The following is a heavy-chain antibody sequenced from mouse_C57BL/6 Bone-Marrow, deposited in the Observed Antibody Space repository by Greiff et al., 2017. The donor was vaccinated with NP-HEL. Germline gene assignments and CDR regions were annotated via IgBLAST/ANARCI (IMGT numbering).Heavy chain of an antibody. V-gene: IGHV5-12*01. CDR2: ISNGGGST. CDR1: GFTFSDYY. CDR3: ARQGLSTVVGMDY. D-gene: IGHD1-1*01. Sequence: EVKLVESGGGLVQPGGSLKLSCAASGFTFSDYYMYWVRQTPEKGLEWVAYISNGGGSTYYPATVKGRFTISRDNAKNTLYLQMSRLKSEDTAMYYCARQGLSTVVGMDYWGQGTSVTVSS. J-gene: IGHJ4*01.